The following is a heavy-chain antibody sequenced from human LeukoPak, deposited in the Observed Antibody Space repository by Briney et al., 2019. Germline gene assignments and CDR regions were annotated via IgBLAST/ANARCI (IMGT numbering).Heavy chain of an antibody. J-gene: IGHJ4*02. CDR1: GGSISSYY. Sequence: MPSETLSLTRTVSGGSISSYYWSWVRQPPGRGLEWIGYIYYSGSTNYNPSLKSRVTISVDTSKNQFSLKLRSVTAADTAVYYCARDRGYGYFDYWGQGTLVTVSS. CDR2: IYYSGST. D-gene: IGHD5-18*01. V-gene: IGHV4-59*01. CDR3: ARDRGYGYFDY.